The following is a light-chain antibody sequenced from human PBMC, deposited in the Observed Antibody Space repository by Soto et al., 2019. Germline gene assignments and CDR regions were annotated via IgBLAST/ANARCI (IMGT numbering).Light chain of an antibody. Sequence: DIQMTQSPSSLSASVGDRVTITCRASHDISNYLAWYQQRPGKVPKLLIYAASTLQSGVPSRFSGSGSGTDFTLTITSLLPEDAATYYCQNLDSAAFTFGPGTKVDIK. CDR1: HDISNY. CDR3: QNLDSAAFT. J-gene: IGKJ3*01. V-gene: IGKV1-27*01. CDR2: AAS.